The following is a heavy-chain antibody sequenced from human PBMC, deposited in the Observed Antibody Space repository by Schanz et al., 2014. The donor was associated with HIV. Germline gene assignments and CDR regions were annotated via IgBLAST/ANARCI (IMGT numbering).Heavy chain of an antibody. J-gene: IGHJ6*02. CDR2: IWFDGSKK. CDR1: GFTFSTYA. D-gene: IGHD3-3*01. Sequence: VQLLESGGGLVQPGGSLRLSCAASGFTFSTYAMSWVRQAPGKGLEWVAVIWFDGSKKYHADSVKGRFTISRDNSKNTLYLQMNSLGAEDTAVYYCARDVTRNYDFWSGYYAAYGMDAWGQGTTVTVSS. CDR3: ARDVTRNYDFWSGYYAAYGMDA. V-gene: IGHV3-33*08.